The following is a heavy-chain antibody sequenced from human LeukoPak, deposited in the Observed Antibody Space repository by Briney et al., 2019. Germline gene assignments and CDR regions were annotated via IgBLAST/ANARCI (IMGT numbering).Heavy chain of an antibody. J-gene: IGHJ3*02. CDR2: IYYSESA. V-gene: IGHV4-59*01. CDR1: GGSISSYY. CDR3: ARDTTVSDAFDI. Sequence: LETLSLTCTVSGGSISSYYWSWIRQPPGKGLEWIGYIYYSESANYNPSLKSRVTISVDTSKKQFSLKLSSVTAADTAVYYCARDTTVSDAFDIWGQGTMVTVSS. D-gene: IGHD4-11*01.